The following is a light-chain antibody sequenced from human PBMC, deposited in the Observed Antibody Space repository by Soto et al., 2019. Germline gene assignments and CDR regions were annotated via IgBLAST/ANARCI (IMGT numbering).Light chain of an antibody. V-gene: IGKV4-1*01. J-gene: IGKJ1*01. CDR3: QQNNSLPWT. CDR2: WAS. CDR1: QGVLNRSNNKNY. Sequence: DIVMTQSPDSLAVSLGERATINCKSSQGVLNRSNNKNYLAWYQQKPGQPPKMLIYWASTRESGVPDRFSGSGSGTDFSLTITSLQAEDVAVYYCQQNNSLPWTFGQGTKVEI.